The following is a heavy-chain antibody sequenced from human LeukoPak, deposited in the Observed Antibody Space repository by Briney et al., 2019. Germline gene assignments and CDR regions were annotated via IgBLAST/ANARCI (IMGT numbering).Heavy chain of an antibody. CDR1: GYTFSSYA. CDR2: ISGSGVTT. V-gene: IGHV3-23*01. Sequence: GGSLRLSCVASGYTFSSYAMSWVRQAPGKGLEWVSAISGSGVTTHYAGSVKGRFSISRDNSKNTLYLQMNSLRAEDTALYYCAKKVVVGATSPYSDFQDWGQGTLVTVSS. CDR3: AKKVVVGATSPYSDFQD. J-gene: IGHJ1*01. D-gene: IGHD1-26*01.